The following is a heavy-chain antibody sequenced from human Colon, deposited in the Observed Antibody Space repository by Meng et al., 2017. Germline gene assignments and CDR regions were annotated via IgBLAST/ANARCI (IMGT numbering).Heavy chain of an antibody. J-gene: IGHJ4*02. V-gene: IGHV4-61*01. Sequence: VQLQESGPGLVMPSETLSRTCTVSGGSVSSGSYYWSWLRQPPGQGLELIGYIYYSGHTNYNPALKSRVTISADTSKNQFSLKLTSVTAADTAVYYCAREAGGTASYDYWGQGTLVTVSS. CDR2: IYYSGHT. CDR3: AREAGGTASYDY. D-gene: IGHD5-18*01. CDR1: GGSVSSGSYY.